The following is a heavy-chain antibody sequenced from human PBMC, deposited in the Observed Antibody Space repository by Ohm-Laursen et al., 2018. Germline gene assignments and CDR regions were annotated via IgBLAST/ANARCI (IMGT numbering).Heavy chain of an antibody. CDR2: INPNSGGT. D-gene: IGHD5-18*01. CDR3: AREGLRYSYAPDAFDI. J-gene: IGHJ3*02. V-gene: IGHV1-2*02. CDR1: GYTFTGYY. Sequence: GSSVKVSCKASGYTFTGYYMHWVRQAPGQGLEWMGWINPNSGGTNYAQKFQGRVTMTRDTSISTAYMELSRLRSDDTAVYYCAREGLRYSYAPDAFDIWGQGTMVTVSS.